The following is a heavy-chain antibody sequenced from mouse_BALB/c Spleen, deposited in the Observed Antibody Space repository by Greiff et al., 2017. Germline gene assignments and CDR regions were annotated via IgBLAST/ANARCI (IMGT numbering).Heavy chain of an antibody. D-gene: IGHD2-4*01. Sequence: QVQLQQSGPELVKPGASVKISCKASGYAFSSSWMNWVKQRPGQGLEWIGRIYPGDGDTNYNGKFKGKATLTADKSSSTAYMQLSSLTSVDSAVYFCARSGDYDENAMDYWGQGTSVTVSS. CDR2: IYPGDGDT. V-gene: IGHV1-82*01. CDR1: GYAFSSSW. CDR3: ARSGDYDENAMDY. J-gene: IGHJ4*01.